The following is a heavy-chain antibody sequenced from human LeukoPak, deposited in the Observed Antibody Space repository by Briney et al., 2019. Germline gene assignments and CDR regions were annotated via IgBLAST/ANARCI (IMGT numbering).Heavy chain of an antibody. J-gene: IGHJ4*02. Sequence: SCKTSGFTFSSYAMHWVRQAPGKGLEWVAVISYDGSNKYYADSVKGRFTISRDNSKNTLYLQMNSLRAEDTAVYYCAREGKGQDFDYWGQGTLVTVSS. V-gene: IGHV3-30*04. CDR3: AREGKGQDFDY. CDR2: ISYDGSNK. CDR1: GFTFSSYA. D-gene: IGHD3-10*01.